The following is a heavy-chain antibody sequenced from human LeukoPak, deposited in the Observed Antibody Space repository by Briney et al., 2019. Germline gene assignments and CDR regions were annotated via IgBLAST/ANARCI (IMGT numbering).Heavy chain of an antibody. CDR2: IYTSGST. J-gene: IGHJ4*02. Sequence: SETLSLTCTVSGGSISSYYWSWIRQPAGKGLEWIGRIYTSGSTNYNPSLRSRVTISVDTSKNQISLKLNPVTAADTAVYYCARSASSGWRTNFDSWGQGTLVTVSS. CDR1: GGSISSYY. D-gene: IGHD6-19*01. V-gene: IGHV4-4*07. CDR3: ARSASSGWRTNFDS.